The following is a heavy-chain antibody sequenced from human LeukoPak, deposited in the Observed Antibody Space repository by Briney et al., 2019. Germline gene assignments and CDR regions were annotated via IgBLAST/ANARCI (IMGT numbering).Heavy chain of an antibody. V-gene: IGHV3-33*01. Sequence: GRSLRLSCAASGFTFSSYGMHWVRQAPGKGLEWVAVIWYDGSNKYYADSVKGRFTISRDNSKNTLYLQMNSLRAEDTAVYYCARDQTVYWNYDAYFQHWGQGTLVTVSS. CDR2: IWYDGSNK. CDR3: ARDQTVYWNYDAYFQH. D-gene: IGHD1-7*01. CDR1: GFTFSSYG. J-gene: IGHJ1*01.